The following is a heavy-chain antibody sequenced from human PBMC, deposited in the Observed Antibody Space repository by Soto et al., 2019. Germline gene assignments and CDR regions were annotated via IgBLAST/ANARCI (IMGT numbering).Heavy chain of an antibody. V-gene: IGHV3-33*01. J-gene: IGHJ4*02. CDR3: VRTACVINNCSYRGVR. D-gene: IGHD1-20*01. CDR1: GFDFKTYG. CDR2: IGFDGTNI. Sequence: QGQLVESGGGVVQPGRSLRLSCVASGFDFKTYGMHWVRQAPGKGLEWVGVIGFDGTNIHYSDSVRGRFSISRDNSENTVSLQMNSLRVEDTALYYCVRTACVINNCSYRGVRWGQGTLVTV.